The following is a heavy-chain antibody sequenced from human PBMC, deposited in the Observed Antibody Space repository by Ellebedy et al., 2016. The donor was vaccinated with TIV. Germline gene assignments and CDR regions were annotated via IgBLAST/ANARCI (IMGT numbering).Heavy chain of an antibody. J-gene: IGHJ6*02. CDR3: AKDKVFGDSKWEIDV. V-gene: IGHV3-23*01. CDR2: ISNTGSRT. D-gene: IGHD1-26*01. Sequence: GESLKISCVASGFTFSSYAMSWVRQAPGKGLEWVSTISNTGSRTYYADSVEGRFIISRDNSKKTLYLQMNSLSAEDTAVYYCAKDKVFGDSKWEIDVWGQGITVTVSS. CDR1: GFTFSSYA.